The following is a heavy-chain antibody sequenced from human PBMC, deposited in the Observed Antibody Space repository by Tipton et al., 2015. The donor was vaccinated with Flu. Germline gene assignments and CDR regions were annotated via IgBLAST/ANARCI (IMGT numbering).Heavy chain of an antibody. D-gene: IGHD6-19*01. CDR2: IYTSGST. Sequence: LRLSCTVSGGSISSGSYYWSWLRQPAGKGLEWIGRIYTSGSTNYNPSLKSRVTISVDTSKNQFSLKLSSVTAADTAVYYCARGRAVAGFRGFDYWGQGTLVTVSS. J-gene: IGHJ4*02. CDR3: ARGRAVAGFRGFDY. CDR1: GGSISSGSYY. V-gene: IGHV4-61*02.